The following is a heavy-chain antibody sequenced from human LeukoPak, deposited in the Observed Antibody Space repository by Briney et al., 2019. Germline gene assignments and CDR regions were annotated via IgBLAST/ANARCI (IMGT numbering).Heavy chain of an antibody. CDR1: GGIFSDYA. CDR2: FIPILGTA. J-gene: IGHJ6*04. CDR3: AGIPVFGVVLHQEPV. V-gene: IGHV1-69*10. Sequence: ASVKVSCKASGGIFSDYALNWVRQAPGQGLEWMGVFIPILGTANSTRMFQGRVTITADISTNTVYMELSSLRSEDTAVYFCAGIPVFGVVLHQEPVWGKGTTVTVSS. D-gene: IGHD3-3*01.